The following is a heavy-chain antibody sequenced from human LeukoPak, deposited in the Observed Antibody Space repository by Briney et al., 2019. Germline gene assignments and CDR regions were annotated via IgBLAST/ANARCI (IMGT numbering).Heavy chain of an antibody. D-gene: IGHD5-24*01. J-gene: IGHJ4*02. CDR2: IHHSGST. V-gene: IGHV4-34*01. CDR3: ARSRGWLQSHPLGY. CDR1: GGSISSYY. Sequence: SETLSLTCTVSGGSISSYYWSWIRQPPGKGLECIGEIHHSGSTNYNPSLKSRVTLSVDTSKNQFSLKLSSVTAADTAVYYCARSRGWLQSHPLGYWGQGTLVTVSS.